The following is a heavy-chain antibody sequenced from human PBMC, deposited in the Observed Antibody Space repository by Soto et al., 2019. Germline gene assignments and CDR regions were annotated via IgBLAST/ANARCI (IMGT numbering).Heavy chain of an antibody. D-gene: IGHD1-26*01. Sequence: SETLSLTCTVSGDSITSRSYYWGWIRQPPGKGLEWIGSTQYSGNTYYNPSLKSRVTISVDMSKKQFSLKLSSVAAADTAVYYCARSEATGLDYWGQGTLVTVSS. CDR1: GDSITSRSYY. V-gene: IGHV4-39*01. CDR3: ARSEATGLDY. CDR2: TQYSGNT. J-gene: IGHJ4*02.